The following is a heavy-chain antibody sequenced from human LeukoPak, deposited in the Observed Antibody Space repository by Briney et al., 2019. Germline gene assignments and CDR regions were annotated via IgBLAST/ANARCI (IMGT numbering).Heavy chain of an antibody. D-gene: IGHD6-13*01. CDR2: INHSGST. Sequence: KASETLSLTCAVYGGSFSGYYWSWIRQPPGKGLEWIGEINHSGSTNYNPSLKSRVTISVDTSKNQFSLKLSSVTAADTAVYYCARFSRAAAGTQRYFDYWGQGTLVTVSS. J-gene: IGHJ4*02. V-gene: IGHV4-34*01. CDR1: GGSFSGYY. CDR3: ARFSRAAAGTQRYFDY.